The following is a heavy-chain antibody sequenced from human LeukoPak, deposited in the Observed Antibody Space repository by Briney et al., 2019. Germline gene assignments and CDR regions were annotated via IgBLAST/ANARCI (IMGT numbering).Heavy chain of an antibody. D-gene: IGHD3-22*01. CDR1: GFTFSSYS. V-gene: IGHV3-30*03. CDR2: ISYDGSNK. J-gene: IGHJ4*02. CDR3: ASDRNLDYYDSSGYYFDY. Sequence: GGSLRLSCAASGFTFSSYSMNWVRQAPGKGLEWVAVISYDGSNKYYADSVKGRFTISRDNSKNTLYLQMNSLRAEDTAVYYCASDRNLDYYDSSGYYFDYWGQGTLVTVSS.